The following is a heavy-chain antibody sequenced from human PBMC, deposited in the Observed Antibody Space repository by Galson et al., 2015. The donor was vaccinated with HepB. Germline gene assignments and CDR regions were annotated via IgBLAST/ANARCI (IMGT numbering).Heavy chain of an antibody. D-gene: IGHD2-8*01. Sequence: SVKVSCKASGYTFTSNAIHWVRQAPGQRLEWMGWINAGNGNTKYSEQFQGRVTITRDTSANTAYMELSSLRYEDTAVYYCARVMTIFYAMDVWGQGTTVTVSS. CDR2: INAGNGNT. CDR1: GYTFTSNA. V-gene: IGHV1-3*01. CDR3: ARVMTIFYAMDV. J-gene: IGHJ6*02.